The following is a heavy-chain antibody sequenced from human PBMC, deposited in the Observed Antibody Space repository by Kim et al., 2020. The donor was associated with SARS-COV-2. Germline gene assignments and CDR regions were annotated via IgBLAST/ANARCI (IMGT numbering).Heavy chain of an antibody. CDR3: ASFGLAVAGSSVDY. Sequence: GGSLRLSCAASGFTFSSYWMSWVRQAPGKGLEWVANIKKDGSEIYYVDSVKGRFTISRANAKNSLYLQMNYLRADDTAVYYCASFGLAVAGSSVDYWGPGILVPVSS. J-gene: IGHJ4*02. CDR1: GFTFSSYW. D-gene: IGHD6-19*01. CDR2: IKKDGSEI. V-gene: IGHV3-7*03.